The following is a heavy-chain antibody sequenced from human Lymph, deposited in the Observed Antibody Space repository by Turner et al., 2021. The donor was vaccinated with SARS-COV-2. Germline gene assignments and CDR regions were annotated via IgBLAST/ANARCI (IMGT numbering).Heavy chain of an antibody. J-gene: IGHJ6*02. CDR1: GFTFSSYG. CDR3: AKVRSIFGVVIGGMDV. D-gene: IGHD3-3*01. Sequence: QVQLVESGGGVVQPGRSLRLSCAASGFTFSSYGMHWVRQAPGKGLEWVAVISHDGSNKYYADSVKGRFTISRDNTKKTLYLQMNSLRAEDTAVYYCAKVRSIFGVVIGGMDVWGQGTTVTVSS. CDR2: ISHDGSNK. V-gene: IGHV3-30*18.